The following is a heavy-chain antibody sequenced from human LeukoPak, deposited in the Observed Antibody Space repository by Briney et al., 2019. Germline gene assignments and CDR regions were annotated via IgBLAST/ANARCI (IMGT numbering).Heavy chain of an antibody. CDR1: GYSISSGYY. J-gene: IGHJ4*02. D-gene: IGHD3-10*01. CDR3: ARLVRGVILTRGEYFDY. CDR2: INHSGST. Sequence: SETLSLTCTVSGYSISSGYYWGWIRQPPGKGLEWIGEINHSGSTNYNPSLKSRVTISVDTSKNQFSLKLSSVTAADTAVYYCARLVRGVILTRGEYFDYWGQGTLVTVSS. V-gene: IGHV4-38-2*02.